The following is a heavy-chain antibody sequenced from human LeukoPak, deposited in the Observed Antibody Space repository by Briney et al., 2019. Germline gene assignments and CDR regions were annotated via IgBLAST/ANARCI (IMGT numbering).Heavy chain of an antibody. CDR1: GYTFTSYY. D-gene: IGHD2-2*01. Sequence: GASVKVSCKTSGYTFTSYYMHWVRQAPGQGLEWMGWVNPTSGGTNYAQRFQGRVTMTRDTSITTAYMGLSRLKSDDTAVYYCARRYCSSTSCYYFDYWGQGTLVAVSS. CDR2: VNPTSGGT. CDR3: ARRYCSSTSCYYFDY. V-gene: IGHV1-2*02. J-gene: IGHJ4*02.